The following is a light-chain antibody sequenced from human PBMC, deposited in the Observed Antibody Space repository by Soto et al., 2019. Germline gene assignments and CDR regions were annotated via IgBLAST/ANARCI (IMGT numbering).Light chain of an antibody. J-gene: IGKJ1*01. CDR2: AAS. CDR1: LTISSY. CDR3: QQSDSIPWT. Sequence: DIQMTQSPSSLSAFVGDRVTITCRASLTISSYLNWYQQKSGKAPKLLISAASSLESGVPPRFSGSGSGTDFTLTVPSLQPEDFATYCCQQSDSIPWTFGQGTKGQIK. V-gene: IGKV1-39*01.